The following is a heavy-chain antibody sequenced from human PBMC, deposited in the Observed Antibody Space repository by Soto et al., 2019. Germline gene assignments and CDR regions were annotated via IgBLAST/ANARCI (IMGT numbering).Heavy chain of an antibody. V-gene: IGHV4-59*01. CDR1: GGSISSYY. D-gene: IGHD1-1*01. CDR2: IYYSGST. Sequence: LSLTCTVSGGSISSYYWSWIRQPPGKGLEWIGYIYYSGSTNYNPSLKSRVTISVDTSKNQFSLKLSSVTAADTAVYYCARVERSGMDFWGQGTTVTVSS. CDR3: ARVERSGMDF. J-gene: IGHJ6*02.